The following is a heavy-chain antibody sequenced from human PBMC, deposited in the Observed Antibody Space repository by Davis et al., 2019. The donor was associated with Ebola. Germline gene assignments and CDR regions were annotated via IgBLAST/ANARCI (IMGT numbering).Heavy chain of an antibody. Sequence: AASVKVSCKASGYTFTGYYMHWVRQAPGQGLEWMGWINPNSGGTNYAQKFQGWVTMTRDTSTSTVYMELSSLRSEDTAVYYCARDRGRWLQPEYYFDYWGQGTLVTVSS. J-gene: IGHJ4*02. CDR2: INPNSGGT. CDR3: ARDRGRWLQPEYYFDY. V-gene: IGHV1-2*04. CDR1: GYTFTGYY. D-gene: IGHD5-24*01.